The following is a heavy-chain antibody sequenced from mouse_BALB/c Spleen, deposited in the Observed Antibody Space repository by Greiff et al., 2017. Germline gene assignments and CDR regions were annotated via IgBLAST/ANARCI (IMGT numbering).Heavy chain of an antibody. Sequence: EVQLVESGGGLVKPGGSLKLSCAASGFTFSSYAMSWVRQTPEKRLEWVASISSGGSTYYPDSVKGRFTISRDNARNILYLQMSSLRSEDTAMYYCAREGHPFAYWGQGTLVTVSA. CDR3: AREGHPFAY. CDR2: ISSGGST. V-gene: IGHV5-6-5*01. CDR1: GFTFSSYA. J-gene: IGHJ3*01.